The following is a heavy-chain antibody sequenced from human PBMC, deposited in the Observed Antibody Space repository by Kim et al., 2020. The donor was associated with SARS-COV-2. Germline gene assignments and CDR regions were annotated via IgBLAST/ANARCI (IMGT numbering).Heavy chain of an antibody. J-gene: IGHJ4*02. Sequence: YTSGRTNYNPSLQSRVTTSVDMSKNQFSLKLSSVTAADTAVYYCASALGHWGQGTLVTVSS. V-gene: IGHV4-4*07. CDR2: YTSGRT. D-gene: IGHD3-16*02. CDR3: ASALGH.